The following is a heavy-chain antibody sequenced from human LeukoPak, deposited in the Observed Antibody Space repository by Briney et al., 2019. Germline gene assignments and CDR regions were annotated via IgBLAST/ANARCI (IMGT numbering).Heavy chain of an antibody. J-gene: IGHJ4*02. V-gene: IGHV3-23*01. CDR2: IIGIVGST. D-gene: IGHD5-18*01. CDR1: GFTFSSYA. Sequence: GGSLRLSCEATGFTFSSYAMSWVRQAPGKGLEWVSAIIGIVGSTYYADSVKGRFTISRDNTKNTLYLQMNSQRAEDTAVYYCAKEQDTAMVDFDYWGEGTLVTVSS. CDR3: AKEQDTAMVDFDY.